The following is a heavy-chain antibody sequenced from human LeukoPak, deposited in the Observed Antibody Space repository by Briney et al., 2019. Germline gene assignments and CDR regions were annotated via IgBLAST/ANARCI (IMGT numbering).Heavy chain of an antibody. CDR2: ISSSGSTI. D-gene: IGHD3-10*01. CDR3: ARVPSYGSGSYYSLDY. V-gene: IGHV3-11*01. Sequence: KPGGSLRLSCAASGFTFSDYYVSWIRQAPGKGLEWVSYISSSGSTIYYADSVKGRFTISRDNAKNSLYPQMNSLRAEDTAVYYCARVPSYGSGSYYSLDYWGQGTLVTVSS. J-gene: IGHJ4*02. CDR1: GFTFSDYY.